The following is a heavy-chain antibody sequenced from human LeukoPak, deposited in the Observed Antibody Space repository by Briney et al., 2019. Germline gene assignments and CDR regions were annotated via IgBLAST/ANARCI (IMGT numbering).Heavy chain of an antibody. D-gene: IGHD6-19*01. V-gene: IGHV6-1*01. CDR3: ARESSSSGFDY. CDR1: GDRVSSNSAA. Sequence: SQTLSLTCAISGDRVSSNSAAWNWISQSPSRGLNWLGRTYYRSKWYNDYAVSVKSRITINADTSKNQFSLQLNSVTPEDTAVYYCARESSSSGFDYWGQGTLVTVSS. CDR2: TYYRSKWYN. J-gene: IGHJ4*02.